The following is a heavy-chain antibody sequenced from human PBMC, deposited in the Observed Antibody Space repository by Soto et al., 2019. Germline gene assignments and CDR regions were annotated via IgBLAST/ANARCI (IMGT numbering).Heavy chain of an antibody. V-gene: IGHV3-30-3*01. D-gene: IGHD3-10*01. CDR2: ISYDGSNK. J-gene: IGHJ6*02. CDR3: ARVLGSWGANYYYYGMDV. CDR1: GFTFSSYA. Sequence: GGSLRLSCAASGFTFSSYAMHWVRQAPGKGLEWVAVISYDGSNKYYADSVKGRFTISRDNSKNTLYLQMNSLRAEDTAVYYCARVLGSWGANYYYYGMDVWGQGTTVTVSS.